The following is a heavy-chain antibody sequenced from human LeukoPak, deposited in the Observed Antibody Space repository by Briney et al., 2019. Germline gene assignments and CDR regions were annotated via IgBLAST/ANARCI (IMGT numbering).Heavy chain of an antibody. V-gene: IGHV3-74*01. CDR1: GITFSSYW. D-gene: IGHD6-13*01. Sequence: GGSLRLSCAASGITFSSYWMHWVRQTPGKGLVWVSRINSDGSTTSYADSVKGRFTISRDNAKNTLYLQMNSLRAEDTAVYYCARVAGYTFDYWGQGTLVTVSS. CDR2: INSDGSTT. J-gene: IGHJ4*02. CDR3: ARVAGYTFDY.